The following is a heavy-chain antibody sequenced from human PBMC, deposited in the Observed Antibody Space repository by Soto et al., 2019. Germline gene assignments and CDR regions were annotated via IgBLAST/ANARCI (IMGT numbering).Heavy chain of an antibody. V-gene: IGHV4-34*01. D-gene: IGHD7-27*01. CDR3: ARGWGRIFDY. CDR1: GGSFSGYY. CDR2: INHSGST. J-gene: IGHJ4*02. Sequence: QVQLQQWGAGLLKPSETLSLTCAVYGGSFSGYYWNWIRQPQGKGLEWIGEINHSGSTNYNPSLNSRVTLSVDTSKNQFSLKLSSVTATDTAVYYCARGWGRIFDYWGQGTLVTVSS.